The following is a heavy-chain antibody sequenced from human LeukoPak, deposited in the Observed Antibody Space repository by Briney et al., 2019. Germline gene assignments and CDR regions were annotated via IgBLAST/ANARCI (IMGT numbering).Heavy chain of an antibody. Sequence: SETLSLTCAVSGGSVSSSTWSWIRQPPGKGLEWLGRIYTSGSTNYNPSLKSRVTMSVDTSKNQLSLKLSSVTAADTAVYYGARANSWYNWFDPWGQGTLVTVSS. CDR1: GGSVSSST. CDR2: IYTSGST. J-gene: IGHJ5*02. D-gene: IGHD6-13*01. CDR3: ARANSWYNWFDP. V-gene: IGHV4-59*10.